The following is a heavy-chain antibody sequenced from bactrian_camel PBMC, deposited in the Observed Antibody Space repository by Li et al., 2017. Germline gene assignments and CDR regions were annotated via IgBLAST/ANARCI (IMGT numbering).Heavy chain of an antibody. D-gene: IGHD1*01. Sequence: HVQLVESGGGSVQAGGSLRLSCAVSTTTRNRLCMGWFRQAAGKEREAVAAVTGSGGATMYADSVRGRFTITRKNLEGVVVPQMNNLKPEDTAMYYCAASTWFILEAGRFSDWGQGTQVTVS. V-gene: IGHV3-3*01. CDR1: TTTRNRLC. J-gene: IGHJ4*01. CDR3: AASTWFILEAGRFSD. CDR2: VTGSGGAT.